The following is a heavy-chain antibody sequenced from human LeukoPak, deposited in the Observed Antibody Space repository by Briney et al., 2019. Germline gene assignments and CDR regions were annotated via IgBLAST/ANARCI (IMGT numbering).Heavy chain of an antibody. CDR3: VRDAGGVFDY. V-gene: IGHV3-9*01. J-gene: IGHJ4*02. Sequence: GGSLRLSCAASGFTFDDYAMHWVRQAPGKGLEWVSGISWNSGSIGYADSVKGRFTISRDNAKNSLYLQMDSLRAEDTALYYCVRDAGGVFDYWGQGTLVTVSS. D-gene: IGHD3-16*01. CDR2: ISWNSGSI. CDR1: GFTFDDYA.